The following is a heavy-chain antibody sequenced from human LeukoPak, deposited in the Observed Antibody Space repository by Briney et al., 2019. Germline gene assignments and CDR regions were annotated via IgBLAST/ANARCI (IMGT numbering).Heavy chain of an antibody. Sequence: GGSLRLSCAASGFTFSSYSMNWVRQAPGKGLEWVSSISSSSSYIYYADLVKGRFTISRDNAKNSLYLQMNSLRAEDTAVYYCARDLYYYDSSGGIDYWGQGTLVTVSS. CDR2: ISSSSSYI. CDR1: GFTFSSYS. D-gene: IGHD3-22*01. J-gene: IGHJ4*02. V-gene: IGHV3-21*01. CDR3: ARDLYYYDSSGGIDY.